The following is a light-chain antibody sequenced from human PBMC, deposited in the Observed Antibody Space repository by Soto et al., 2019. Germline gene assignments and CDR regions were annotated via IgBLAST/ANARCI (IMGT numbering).Light chain of an antibody. CDR2: DVY. J-gene: IGLJ1*01. Sequence: QSALTQPRSVSGSHGQSVTISCTGTSSDVGGYGYVSRYQQHPGKAPKLMIYDVYNRPSGVPDRFSGSKSGNTASLTISGLQAEDEAVYYCCSYAGSSTFYVFGTGTKLTVL. V-gene: IGLV2-11*01. CDR3: CSYAGSSTFYV. CDR1: SSDVGGYGY.